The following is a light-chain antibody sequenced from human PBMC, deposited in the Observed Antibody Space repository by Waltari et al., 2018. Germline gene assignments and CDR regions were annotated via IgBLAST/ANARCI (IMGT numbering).Light chain of an antibody. V-gene: IGKV1-39*01. Sequence: DIQMTQSPSSLSASVGDRVTITCRASQSISSYLNWYQQKPGKAPKLLLYAASSLKSGVPSRFSGSGSGTDFTLTISSLQPEDFATYYCQQSYSTSWTFGQGTKVEIK. CDR2: AAS. CDR3: QQSYSTSWT. CDR1: QSISSY. J-gene: IGKJ1*01.